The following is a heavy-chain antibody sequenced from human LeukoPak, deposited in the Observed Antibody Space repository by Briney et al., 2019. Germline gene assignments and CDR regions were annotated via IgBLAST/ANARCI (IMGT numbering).Heavy chain of an antibody. D-gene: IGHD5-18*01. V-gene: IGHV3-23*01. CDR3: AKVGYSYGYWYAFDI. Sequence: LPGGSLRLSCAASGFTFSNYAMSWVRQAPGRGLKWVSVISGSGGSTYYADSVKGRFTISRDNSKNTLYLQMNNLRAEDTAVYYCAKVGYSYGYWYAFDIWGQGTMVTVSS. CDR1: GFTFSNYA. CDR2: ISGSGGST. J-gene: IGHJ3*02.